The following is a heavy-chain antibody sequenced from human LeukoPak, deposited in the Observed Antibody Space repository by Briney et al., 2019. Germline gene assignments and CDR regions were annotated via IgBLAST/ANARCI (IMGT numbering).Heavy chain of an antibody. V-gene: IGHV3-30*02. CDR2: IRYDGSYK. CDR3: AKDTTYYFDY. Sequence: PGGSLRLSCAASGFTFSSYGMHWVRQAPGKGLEWVAFIRYDGSYKYHADSVKGRFTISRDISKNTLYLEMNSLRAEDTAMYYCAKDTTYYFDYWGQGTLVTVSS. D-gene: IGHD1-14*01. J-gene: IGHJ4*02. CDR1: GFTFSSYG.